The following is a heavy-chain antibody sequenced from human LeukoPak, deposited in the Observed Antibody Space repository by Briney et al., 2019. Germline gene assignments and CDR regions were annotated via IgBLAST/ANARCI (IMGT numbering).Heavy chain of an antibody. CDR1: GFIFSSYS. CDR2: ISSSSSYI. Sequence: GGSLRLSCAAAGFIFSSYSMHWVRQAPGKGLEWVSSISSSSSYIYYADSVKGRFTISRDNAKNSLYLQMNSLRAEDTAVYYCARSPYDILTGTDYWGQGTLVTVSS. V-gene: IGHV3-21*01. D-gene: IGHD3-9*01. CDR3: ARSPYDILTGTDY. J-gene: IGHJ4*02.